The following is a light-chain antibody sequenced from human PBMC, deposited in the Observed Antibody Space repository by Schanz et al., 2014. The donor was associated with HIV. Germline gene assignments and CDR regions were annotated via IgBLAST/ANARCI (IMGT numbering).Light chain of an antibody. CDR3: SSCTSSSTRV. V-gene: IGLV2-8*01. CDR2: EAT. J-gene: IGLJ3*02. CDR1: SSDVGGYKY. Sequence: QSALTQPPSASGSPGQSVTISCTGTSSDVGGYKYVSWYQQHPGKAPKLLIYEATQRPAGVPDRFSGSKSGNTASLTVSGLQAEDEADYYCSSCTSSSTRVFGGGTKLTVL.